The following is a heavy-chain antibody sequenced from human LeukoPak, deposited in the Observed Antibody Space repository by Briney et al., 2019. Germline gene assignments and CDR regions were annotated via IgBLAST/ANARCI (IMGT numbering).Heavy chain of an antibody. D-gene: IGHD2-2*01. J-gene: IGHJ4*02. CDR3: ARGCSSTTCGIMEFDH. V-gene: IGHV1-2*02. Sequence: ASVKVSCKASGGTFSSYTISWVRQAPGQGLEWMGWINPYTGGTNYAQKFQGRVTMTRDTSISTASMELRRLRSDDTAVYYCARGCSSTTCGIMEFDHWGQGTLVTVSS. CDR1: GGTFSSYT. CDR2: INPYTGGT.